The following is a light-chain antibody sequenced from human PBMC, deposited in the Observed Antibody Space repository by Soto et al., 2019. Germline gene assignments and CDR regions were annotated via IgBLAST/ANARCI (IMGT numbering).Light chain of an antibody. CDR1: ALPKQY. J-gene: IGLJ2*01. V-gene: IGLV3-25*02. Sequence: SYELTQPPSVSVSPGQTARITCFGDALPKQYAGWYQQKPGQAPVLVIFKDTERPSGIPERFSGSASGTEVTLTISEVQTEDEEDYYCQSADSSGTFVVFGGGTKLTVL. CDR3: QSADSSGTFVV. CDR2: KDT.